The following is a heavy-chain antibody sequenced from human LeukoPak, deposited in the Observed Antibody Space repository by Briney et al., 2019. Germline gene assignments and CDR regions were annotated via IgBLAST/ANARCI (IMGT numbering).Heavy chain of an antibody. CDR3: AKDLSSSWPRDFDY. CDR1: GFTFGSYG. CDR2: IWYDGSNK. Sequence: PGGSLRLSCAASGFTFGSYGMHWVRQAPGKGLEWVAVIWYDGSNKYYADSVKGRFTISRDNSKNTLYLQMNSLRAEDTAVYYCAKDLSSSWPRDFDYWGQGTLVTVSS. J-gene: IGHJ4*02. D-gene: IGHD6-13*01. V-gene: IGHV3-33*06.